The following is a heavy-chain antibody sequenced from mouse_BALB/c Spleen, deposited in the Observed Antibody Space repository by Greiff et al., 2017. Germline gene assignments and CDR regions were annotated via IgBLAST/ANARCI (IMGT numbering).Heavy chain of an antibody. CDR1: GFNIKDTY. J-gene: IGHJ3*01. D-gene: IGHD4-1*01. V-gene: IGHV14-3*02. CDR2: IDPANGNT. Sequence: EVKLMESGAELVKPGASVKLSCTASGFNIKDTYMHWVKQRPEQGLEWIGRIDPANGNTKYDPKFQGKATITADTSSNTAYLQLSSLTSEDTAVYYCVSNWDFAYWGQGTLVTVSA. CDR3: VSNWDFAY.